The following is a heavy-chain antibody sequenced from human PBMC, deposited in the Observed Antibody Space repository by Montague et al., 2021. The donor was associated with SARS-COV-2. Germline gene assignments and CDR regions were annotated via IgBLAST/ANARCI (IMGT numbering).Heavy chain of an antibody. J-gene: IGHJ6*02. D-gene: IGHD5-18*01. CDR2: INHRGST. CDR1: DGSFSDYS. V-gene: IGHV4-34*01. Sequence: SETLSLTCAVYDGSFSDYSWTWIRQPPGKGLEWIGEINHRGSTNYNPSLKSRVTISVDTSKNQFSLKMTSVTAADTAVYYCARETFSGYSYGRGSYYYYGMDVWGQGTTVTVSS. CDR3: ARETFSGYSYGRGSYYYYGMDV.